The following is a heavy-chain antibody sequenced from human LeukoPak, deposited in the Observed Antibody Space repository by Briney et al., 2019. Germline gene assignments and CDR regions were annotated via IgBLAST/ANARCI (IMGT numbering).Heavy chain of an antibody. V-gene: IGHV3-73*01. CDR3: TRRGYCSGGSCYAPLDPYYYYYYMDV. D-gene: IGHD2-15*01. CDR2: IRSKANSYAT. J-gene: IGHJ6*03. CDR1: GFTFSGSA. Sequence: GGSLRLSCAASGFTFSGSAMHWVRQASGKGLEWVGRIRSKANSYATAYAASVKGRFTISRDDSKNTAYLQMNSLKTEDTAVYYCTRRGYCSGGSCYAPLDPYYYYYYMDVWGKGTTVTVSS.